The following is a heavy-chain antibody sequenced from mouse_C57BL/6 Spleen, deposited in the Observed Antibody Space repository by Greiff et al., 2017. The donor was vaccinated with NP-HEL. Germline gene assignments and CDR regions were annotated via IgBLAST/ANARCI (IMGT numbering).Heavy chain of an antibody. D-gene: IGHD2-4*01. V-gene: IGHV1-54*01. CDR3: ARTLYDYDGDYYAMDY. J-gene: IGHJ4*01. CDR2: INPGSGVT. CDR1: GYAFPDYL. Sequence: QVQLKQSGTVLVRPGTSVKVSCKASGYAFPDYLIEWVKQRPGQGLEWIGVINPGSGVTNYIEKFKAKATLTADKSSSTAYMQLSSLTSEDSAVYFCARTLYDYDGDYYAMDYWGPGTSVTVSS.